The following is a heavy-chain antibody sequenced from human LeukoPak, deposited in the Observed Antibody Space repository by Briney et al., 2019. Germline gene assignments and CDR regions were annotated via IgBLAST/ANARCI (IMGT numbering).Heavy chain of an antibody. Sequence: ASVKVSCKISGYTPTELSMHWVRQAPGKGLEWMGGFDPEDGETIYAQKLQGRVTMTEDTSTDTAYMELSSLRSEDTAVYYCATAMLGYDYWGQGTLVTVSS. J-gene: IGHJ4*02. CDR1: GYTPTELS. V-gene: IGHV1-24*01. D-gene: IGHD3-10*02. CDR2: FDPEDGET. CDR3: ATAMLGYDY.